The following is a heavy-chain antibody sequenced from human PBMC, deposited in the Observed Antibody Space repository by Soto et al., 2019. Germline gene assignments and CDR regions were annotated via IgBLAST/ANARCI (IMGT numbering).Heavy chain of an antibody. CDR3: ARGSYHSFWFDY. Sequence: EVQLVESGGGLVQPGGSLRLSCAASGFTFSSYWMHWVRQAPGKGLVWLSRVNTHGSTTNYADSVKGRFTISRDNAENTLYLQINSLRAVDTAVYYCARGSYHSFWFDYWGQGTLVTVSS. J-gene: IGHJ4*02. D-gene: IGHD5-18*01. CDR1: GFTFSSYW. V-gene: IGHV3-74*01. CDR2: VNTHGSTT.